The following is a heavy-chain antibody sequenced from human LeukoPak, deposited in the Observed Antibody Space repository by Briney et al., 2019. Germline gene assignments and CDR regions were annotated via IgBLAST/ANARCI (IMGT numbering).Heavy chain of an antibody. J-gene: IGHJ3*02. CDR2: IDWNGGST. Sequence: GGSLRLSCAASGFTFSSPAMSWVRQAPGKGLEWVSSIDWNGGSTSYADFVKGRFTISRDNAKNSLYLQMNSLRAEDTAVYYCARDLYYYDSSGSTGAFDIWGQGTMVTVSS. D-gene: IGHD3-22*01. CDR1: GFTFSSPA. CDR3: ARDLYYYDSSGSTGAFDI. V-gene: IGHV3-20*04.